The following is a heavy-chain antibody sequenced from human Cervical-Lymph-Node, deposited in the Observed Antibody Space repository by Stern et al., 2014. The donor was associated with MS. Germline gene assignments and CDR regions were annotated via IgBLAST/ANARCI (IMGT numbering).Heavy chain of an antibody. V-gene: IGHV1-3*01. CDR2: INGGPGTI. CDR1: GYNFIDHA. J-gene: IGHJ4*02. CDR3: ARQPDYSDFLDF. Sequence: VQLVESGAEVKKPGASMTISCKTSGYNFIDHAIHWVRQAPGQRLEWMGWINGGPGTIKYSQKFQGRVSFTRDKAASAAFMDLSSLSPDDTAVYYCARQPDYSDFLDFWGQGTLVTVSS. D-gene: IGHD4-11*01.